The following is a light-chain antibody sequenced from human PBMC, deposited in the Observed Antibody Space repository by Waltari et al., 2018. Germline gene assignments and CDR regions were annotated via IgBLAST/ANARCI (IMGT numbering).Light chain of an antibody. CDR1: QSVSSSY. CDR2: GAS. J-gene: IGKJ3*01. CDR3: QQYGSSPFT. V-gene: IGKV3-20*01. Sequence: EIVLPQSPGTLSLSPGERPTLSCRASQSVSSSYLAWYQQKPGQAPRLLIYGASSRATGIPDRFSGSGSGTDFTLTISRLEPEDFAVYYCQQYGSSPFTFGPGTKVDIK.